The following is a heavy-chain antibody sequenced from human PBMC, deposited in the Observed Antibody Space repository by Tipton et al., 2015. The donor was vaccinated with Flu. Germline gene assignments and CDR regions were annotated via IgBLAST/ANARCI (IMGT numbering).Heavy chain of an antibody. V-gene: IGHV4-59*01. CDR3: ARERTYYYGSGSYTNWFDP. D-gene: IGHD3-10*01. J-gene: IGHJ5*01. Sequence: TLSLTCTVSGGSISSYYWSWIRQPPGKGLEWNGFSYYSGGTNYNPSLTSRVTISVDTSKNQFPLRLSSVTAADTAVYYCARERTYYYGSGSYTNWFDPSGQRTLLSVSS. CDR2: SYYSGGT. CDR1: GGSISSYY.